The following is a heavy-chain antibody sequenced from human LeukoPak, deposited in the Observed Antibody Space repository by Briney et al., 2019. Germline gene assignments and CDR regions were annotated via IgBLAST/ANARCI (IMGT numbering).Heavy chain of an antibody. CDR1: GFTFSSYC. Sequence: GRSLRLSCAASGFTFSSYCMHWVRQAPGKGLEWVAVISYDGSNKYYADSVKGRFTISRDNSKNTLYLQMNSLRAEDTAVYYCAKDGYCSGGSCYGFDYWGQGTLVTVSS. D-gene: IGHD2-15*01. CDR3: AKDGYCSGGSCYGFDY. V-gene: IGHV3-30*18. CDR2: ISYDGSNK. J-gene: IGHJ4*02.